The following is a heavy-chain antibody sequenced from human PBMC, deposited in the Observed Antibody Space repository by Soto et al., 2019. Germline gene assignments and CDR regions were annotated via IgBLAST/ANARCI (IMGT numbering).Heavy chain of an antibody. CDR3: AKGIRQVATMVEFDY. V-gene: IGHV3-23*01. CDR1: GFTFSSYA. D-gene: IGHD3-10*01. CDR2: ISGRGGNS. Sequence: EVQLLESGGGLVQPGGSLRLSCAASGFTFSSYAMGWARQAPGKGLEWVSGISGRGGNSYFADSVKGRFTISRDNSKNTLYLQMNSLRAEDTAVYYCAKGIRQVATMVEFDYWGQGTLVTVSS. J-gene: IGHJ4*02.